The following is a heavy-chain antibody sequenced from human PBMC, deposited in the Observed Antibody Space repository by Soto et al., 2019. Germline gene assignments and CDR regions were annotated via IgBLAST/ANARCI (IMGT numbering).Heavy chain of an antibody. V-gene: IGHV4-61*08. CDR3: ARLYGLDAFDI. D-gene: IGHD4-17*01. CDR2: IYYSGST. CDR1: GGSISSGGYY. Sequence: SETLSLTCTVSGGSISSGGYYWSWIRQPPGKGLEWIGYIYYSGSTNYNPSLKSRFTISVDTSKNQFSLKLSSVTAADTAVYYCARLYGLDAFDIWGQGTMVTVSS. J-gene: IGHJ3*02.